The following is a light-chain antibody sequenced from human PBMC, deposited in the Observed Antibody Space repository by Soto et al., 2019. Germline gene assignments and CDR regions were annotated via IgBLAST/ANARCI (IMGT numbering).Light chain of an antibody. J-gene: IGKJ2*01. Sequence: EIVLTPSPAPLSLSPGQRAPLSCRASQSVGTNLAWYQQRPGQPPRLLVYDASTRATDIPARFSGGGSGTEFTLTISSLQSEDFAVYYCQQYNNWPYTFGQGTKLQIK. CDR2: DAS. V-gene: IGKV3-15*01. CDR1: QSVGTN. CDR3: QQYNNWPYT.